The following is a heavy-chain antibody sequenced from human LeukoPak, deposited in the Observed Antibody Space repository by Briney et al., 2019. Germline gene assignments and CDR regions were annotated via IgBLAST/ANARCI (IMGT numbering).Heavy chain of an antibody. V-gene: IGHV3-23*01. Sequence: GGSLRLSCAASGFTFSSYAMSWVRQAPGKGLEWVSAISGSGGSTYYADSVKGRSTISRDNSKNTLYLQMNSLRAEDTAVYYCAKDLGSRKLNWFDPWGQGTLVTVSS. CDR3: AKDLGSRKLNWFDP. J-gene: IGHJ5*02. CDR2: ISGSGGST. D-gene: IGHD2-15*01. CDR1: GFTFSSYA.